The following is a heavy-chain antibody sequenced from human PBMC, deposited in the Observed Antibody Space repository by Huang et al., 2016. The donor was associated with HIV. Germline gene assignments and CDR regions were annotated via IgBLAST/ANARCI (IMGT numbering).Heavy chain of an antibody. CDR2: IKQDESEK. CDR1: TFTFGAYW. Sequence: VESGGRLVQPGGSISLSCVGSTFTFGAYWMSWVRQRPGKGLEWVDNIKQDESEKYDVDSVKGRLNISRDNAKKVLFLEMNSVRVDDTATYYCATKTAAMGIWGQGTTVTVS. V-gene: IGHV3-7*01. D-gene: IGHD1-7*01. CDR3: ATKTAAMGI. J-gene: IGHJ6*02.